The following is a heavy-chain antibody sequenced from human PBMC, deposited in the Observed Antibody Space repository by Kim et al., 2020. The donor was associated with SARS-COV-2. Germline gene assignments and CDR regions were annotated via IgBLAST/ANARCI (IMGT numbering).Heavy chain of an antibody. CDR1: GFTFSNAW. CDR3: TTDLGQGYYYYGMDV. J-gene: IGHJ6*02. D-gene: IGHD7-27*01. CDR2: IKSKTDGGTT. V-gene: IGHV3-15*01. Sequence: GGSLRLSCAASGFTFSNAWMSWVRQAPGKGLEWVGRIKSKTDGGTTDYAAPVKGRFTISRDDSKNTLYLQMNSLKTEDTAVYYCTTDLGQGYYYYGMDVWGHGTTVTVSS.